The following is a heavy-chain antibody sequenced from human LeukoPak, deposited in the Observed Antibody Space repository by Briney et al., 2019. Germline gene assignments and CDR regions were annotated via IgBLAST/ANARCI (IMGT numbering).Heavy chain of an antibody. CDR2: MNPANGVT. D-gene: IGHD3-22*01. Sequence: ASVKVSCKSSGYSFAGYYMQWVRQAPGQGPEWIGWMNPANGVTNYARKFQGRVTLTSDTSISTAYMELSRLTSDDTAVYYCARDPSGDSSGYPFDYWGQGTVVTVSS. J-gene: IGHJ4*02. CDR1: GYSFAGYY. CDR3: ARDPSGDSSGYPFDY. V-gene: IGHV1-2*02.